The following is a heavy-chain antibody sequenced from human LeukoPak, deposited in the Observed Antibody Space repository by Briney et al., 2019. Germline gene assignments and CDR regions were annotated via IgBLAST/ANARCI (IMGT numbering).Heavy chain of an antibody. CDR1: GFTFSSYS. CDR2: ISSSSSYI. J-gene: IGHJ3*02. CDR3: ARGRGSYSGSYSGNWRTNPRAFDI. V-gene: IGHV3-21*01. Sequence: GGSLRLSCAASGFTFSSYSMNWVRQAPGKGLEWVSSISSSSSYIYYADSVKGRFTISRDNAKNSLYLQMNSLRAEDTAAYYCARGRGSYSGSYSGNWRTNPRAFDIWGQGTMVTVSS. D-gene: IGHD1-26*01.